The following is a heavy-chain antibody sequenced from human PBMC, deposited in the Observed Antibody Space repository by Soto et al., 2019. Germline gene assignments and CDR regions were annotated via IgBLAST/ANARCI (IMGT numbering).Heavy chain of an antibody. Sequence: QVQLQESGPGLVKPSQTLSLTCTVSGGSISSGGYYWSWIRQHPGKGLEWIGYIYYSGSTYYNPSLQSRVTISVDTSKNQCSLKLSAVTAADTAVYYCARAYGDYDWFDPWGQGTLVTVSS. J-gene: IGHJ5*02. CDR3: ARAYGDYDWFDP. CDR2: IYYSGST. CDR1: GGSISSGGYY. D-gene: IGHD4-17*01. V-gene: IGHV4-31*03.